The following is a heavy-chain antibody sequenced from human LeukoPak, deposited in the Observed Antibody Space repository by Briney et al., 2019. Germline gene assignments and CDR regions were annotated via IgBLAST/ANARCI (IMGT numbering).Heavy chain of an antibody. CDR3: ARVGGSYCSSTSCYQYYYYYMDV. V-gene: IGHV4-39*01. Sequence: SETLSLTCTVSGGSISSSSYYWGWIRQPPGKGLEWIGSIYYSGSTYYNPSLKSRVTISVDTSKNQFSLKLSSVTAADTAVYYCARVGGSYCSSTSCYQYYYYYMDVWGKGTTVTVSS. D-gene: IGHD2-2*01. CDR1: GGSISSSSYY. J-gene: IGHJ6*03. CDR2: IYYSGST.